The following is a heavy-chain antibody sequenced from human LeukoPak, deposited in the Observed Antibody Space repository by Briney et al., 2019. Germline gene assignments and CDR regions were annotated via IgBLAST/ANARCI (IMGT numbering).Heavy chain of an antibody. CDR1: GFTFDDYA. V-gene: IGHV3-43*02. CDR3: AKDGTRYDSSAYYSPLDY. J-gene: IGHJ4*02. CDR2: ISGDGGST. Sequence: GGSLRLSCAASGFTFDDYAMHWVRQAPGKGLEWVSLISGDGGSTYYADSVKGRFTISRDNAKNSLYLQMNSLRAEDMALYYCAKDGTRYDSSAYYSPLDYWGQGRLVTVSS. D-gene: IGHD3-22*01.